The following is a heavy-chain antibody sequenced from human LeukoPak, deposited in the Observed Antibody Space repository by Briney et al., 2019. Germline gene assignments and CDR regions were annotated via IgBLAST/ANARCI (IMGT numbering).Heavy chain of an antibody. CDR2: IKSKTDGGTT. Sequence: GGSLRLSCAASGFTFSNAWMSWVGQARGKGLEWGGRIKSKTDGGTTDYAAPVKGRFTISRDDSKNTLYLQMNSLKTEDTAVYYCTTDLDTSSSWIPEYYYYYMDVWGKGTTVTVSS. CDR3: TTDLDTSSSWIPEYYYYYMDV. V-gene: IGHV3-15*01. J-gene: IGHJ6*03. D-gene: IGHD6-13*01. CDR1: GFTFSNAW.